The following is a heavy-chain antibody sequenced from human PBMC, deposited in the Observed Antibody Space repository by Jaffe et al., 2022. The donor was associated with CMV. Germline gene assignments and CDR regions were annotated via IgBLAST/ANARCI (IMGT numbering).Heavy chain of an antibody. D-gene: IGHD6-13*01. V-gene: IGHV4-34*01. Sequence: QVQLQQWGAGLLKPSETLSLTCAVYGGSFSGYYWSWIRQPPGKGLEWIGEINHSGSTNYNPSLKSRVTISVDTSKNQFSLKLSSVTAADTAVYYCATTQGIAAVEHWGQGTLVTVSS. CDR1: GGSFSGYY. CDR3: ATTQGIAAVEH. CDR2: INHSGST. J-gene: IGHJ1*01.